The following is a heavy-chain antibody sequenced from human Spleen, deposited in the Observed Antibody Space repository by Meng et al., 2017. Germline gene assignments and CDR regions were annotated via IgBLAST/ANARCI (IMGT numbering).Heavy chain of an antibody. CDR3: ARDEDISAAGKLFGDY. V-gene: IGHV1-2*06. CDR2: INPKSGDT. D-gene: IGHD6-13*01. J-gene: IGHJ4*02. CDR1: GYTFPDYG. Sequence: GQRGHVGAEVKTPGSQVKVSYKASGYTFPDYGLHWVRRAPGQGLEWMGRINPKSGDTHYAQRFQGRVTMTGDTSISTAYMELSGLRSDDTAMYYCARDEDISAAGKLFGDYWGQGTLVTVSS.